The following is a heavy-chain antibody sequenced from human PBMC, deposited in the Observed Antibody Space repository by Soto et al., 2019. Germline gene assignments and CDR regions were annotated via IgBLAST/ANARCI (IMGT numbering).Heavy chain of an antibody. CDR3: ASYCSGGSCLYYFDY. Sequence: PSETLSLTCAVSGGSISSGGYSCNWIRQPPGKGLEWIGYIYHSGSTYYNPSLKSRVTISVDTSKNQFSLKLSSVTAADTAVYYCASYCSGGSCLYYFDYWGQGTLVTVSS. J-gene: IGHJ4*02. V-gene: IGHV4-30-2*01. CDR2: IYHSGST. CDR1: GGSISSGGYS. D-gene: IGHD2-15*01.